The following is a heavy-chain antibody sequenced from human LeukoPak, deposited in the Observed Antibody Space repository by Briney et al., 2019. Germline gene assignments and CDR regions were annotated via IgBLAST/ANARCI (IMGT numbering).Heavy chain of an antibody. J-gene: IGHJ4*02. CDR2: INPNSGST. V-gene: IGHV1-2*02. CDR1: GYTFTGYY. D-gene: IGHD6-19*01. CDR3: ASIAVAGN. Sequence: ASVKVSCKASGYTFTGYYMNWVRQAPGQGLEWMGWINPNSGSTNYAQKLQGRVTMTRDTSISTAYMELSRLRSDDTAVYYCASIAVAGNWGQGTLVTVSS.